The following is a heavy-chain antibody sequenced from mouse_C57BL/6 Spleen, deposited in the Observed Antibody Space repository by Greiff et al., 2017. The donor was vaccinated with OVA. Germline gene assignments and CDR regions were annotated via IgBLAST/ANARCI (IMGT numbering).Heavy chain of an antibody. V-gene: IGHV1-15*01. CDR2: IDPETGGT. Sequence: VQLQESGAELVRPGASVTLSCKASGYTFTDYEMHWVKQTPVHGLEWIGAIDPETGGTAYNQKFKGKAILTADKSSSTAYMELRSLTSEDSAVYYCTRSGAVVAHWYFDVWGTGTTGTVSS. J-gene: IGHJ1*03. CDR3: TRSGAVVAHWYFDV. D-gene: IGHD1-1*01. CDR1: GYTFTDYE.